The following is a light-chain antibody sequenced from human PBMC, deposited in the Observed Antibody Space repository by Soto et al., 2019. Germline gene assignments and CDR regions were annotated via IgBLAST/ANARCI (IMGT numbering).Light chain of an antibody. J-gene: IGLJ1*01. Sequence: QSVLTQPPSVSGAPGQRVTISCGDSTSKIGAGFDVHWYQQLPGTAPKLLIYGNSNRPSGVPDRFSGSKSGTSASLAITGLQAEDEADYYCRSYDSSLSGPYVFGTGTKVTVL. CDR2: GNS. V-gene: IGLV1-40*01. CDR3: RSYDSSLSGPYV. CDR1: TSKIGAGFD.